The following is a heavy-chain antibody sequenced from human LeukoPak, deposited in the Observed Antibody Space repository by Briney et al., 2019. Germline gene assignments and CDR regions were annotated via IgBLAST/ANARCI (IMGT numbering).Heavy chain of an antibody. Sequence: TSQTLSLTCTVSGGSISSGSYYWSWNRQPAGTGLEWNGRIYTSGSTNYNPSLKSRVTVSVDTSKNQFSLKLSSVPAADTAVYYCARGPPFDYWGHGTLVTASS. V-gene: IGHV4-61*02. J-gene: IGHJ4*01. CDR2: IYTSGST. CDR1: GGSISSGSYY. CDR3: ARGPPFDY.